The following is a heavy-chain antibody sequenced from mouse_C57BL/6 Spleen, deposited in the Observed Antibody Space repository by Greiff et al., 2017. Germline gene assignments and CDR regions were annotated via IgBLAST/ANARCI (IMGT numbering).Heavy chain of an antibody. Sequence: QVQLQQSGAELVRPGASVTLSCKASGYTFTDYEMHWVKQTPVHGLEWIGAIDPETGGTAYNQKFKGKAILTADKSSSTAYMALRSLTSEDSAVYYCTRCYYGSSLDYWGQGTTLTVSS. CDR1: GYTFTDYE. V-gene: IGHV1-15*01. CDR3: TRCYYGSSLDY. CDR2: IDPETGGT. D-gene: IGHD1-1*01. J-gene: IGHJ2*01.